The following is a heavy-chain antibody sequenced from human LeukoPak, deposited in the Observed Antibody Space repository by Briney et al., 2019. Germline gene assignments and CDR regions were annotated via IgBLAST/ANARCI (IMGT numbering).Heavy chain of an antibody. CDR3: AGRDYYDSSGYYFEGAFDI. V-gene: IGHV5-51*01. CDR1: GGTFSSYA. Sequence: KVSCKASGGTFSSYAISWVRQMPGKGLEWMGIIYPGDSDTRYSPSFQGQVTISADKSISTAYLQWSSLKASDTAMYYCAGRDYYDSSGYYFEGAFDIWGQGTMVTVSS. D-gene: IGHD3-22*01. J-gene: IGHJ3*02. CDR2: IYPGDSDT.